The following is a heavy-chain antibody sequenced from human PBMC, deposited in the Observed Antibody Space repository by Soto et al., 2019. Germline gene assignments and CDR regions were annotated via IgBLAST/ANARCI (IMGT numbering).Heavy chain of an antibody. D-gene: IGHD3-10*01. J-gene: IGHJ5*02. CDR2: IYNSGTT. Sequence: SETLSLTCTVSGGSITRDYCSWIRLPSGKGLEYIGYIYNSGTTNYNPSLRSRGTISIDTSKHQFSLKLSSVTAADTAVYYCARRLLWFGGLSHNWFDPWGQGTLVTVSS. CDR1: GGSITRDY. CDR3: ARRLLWFGGLSHNWFDP. V-gene: IGHV4-59*12.